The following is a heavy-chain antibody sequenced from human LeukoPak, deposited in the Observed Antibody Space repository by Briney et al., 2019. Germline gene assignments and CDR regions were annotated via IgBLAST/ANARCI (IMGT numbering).Heavy chain of an antibody. CDR3: ARDSDYGDYVDY. Sequence: SETLSLTCTDSGGSISSGSHYWSWIRQPAGKALEWIGRVYTSGSTDYNPSLKSRVAISVDTPKNQFSLKLSSVTAADSAVYYCARDSDYGDYVDYWGHGTLVTVSS. J-gene: IGHJ4*03. CDR1: GGSISSGSHY. CDR2: VYTSGST. D-gene: IGHD4-17*01. V-gene: IGHV4-61*02.